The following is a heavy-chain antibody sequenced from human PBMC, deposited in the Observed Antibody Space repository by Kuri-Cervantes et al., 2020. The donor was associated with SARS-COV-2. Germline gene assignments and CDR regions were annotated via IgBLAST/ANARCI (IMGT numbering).Heavy chain of an antibody. Sequence: GGSLRLSCAASGFNFSRTDMHWVRQAPGKGLEWVAVISHDGKNKKCIASGKGRFTISRDNSKNTLYLQMNSLRAEDTAVYYCAQTLIAVAGYFDYWGHGNPVNVAS. D-gene: IGHD6-19*01. CDR1: GFNFSRTD. J-gene: IGHJ4*01. CDR2: ISHDGKNK. CDR3: AQTLIAVAGYFDY. V-gene: IGHV3-30*18.